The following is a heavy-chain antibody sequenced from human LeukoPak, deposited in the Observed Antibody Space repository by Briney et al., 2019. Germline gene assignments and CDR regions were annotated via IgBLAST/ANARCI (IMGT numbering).Heavy chain of an antibody. D-gene: IGHD4-17*01. CDR3: AREKVTTQRGSYMDV. CDR1: GGTFSSYA. J-gene: IGHJ6*03. CDR2: IIPIFGTA. Sequence: GASVKVSCKASGGTFSSYAISWVRQAPGQGLEWMGRIIPIFGTANYAQKFQGRVTIIADKSTSTAYMELSSLRSEDTAVYYCAREKVTTQRGSYMDVWGKGTTVTVSS. V-gene: IGHV1-69*06.